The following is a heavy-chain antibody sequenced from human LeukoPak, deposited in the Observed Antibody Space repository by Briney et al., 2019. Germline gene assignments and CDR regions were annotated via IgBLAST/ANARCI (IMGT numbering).Heavy chain of an antibody. D-gene: IGHD3-9*01. V-gene: IGHV5-51*01. CDR3: ARLDILTGYDAFDI. CDR2: IYPGDSDT. J-gene: IGHJ3*02. Sequence: GEPLNFSCKASGYSFTSYWIGWSGKMHGKGLEWMGIIYPGDSDTRNSPSLQGQVTISADKSISTAYLQWSSLKASDTAMYYCARLDILTGYDAFDIWGQGTMVTVSS. CDR1: GYSFTSYW.